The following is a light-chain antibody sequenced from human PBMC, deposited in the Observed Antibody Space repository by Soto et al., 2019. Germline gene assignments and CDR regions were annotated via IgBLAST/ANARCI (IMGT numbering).Light chain of an antibody. J-gene: IGLJ2*01. CDR1: GSDVGGYEY. CDR2: EVS. Sequence: QSVLTQPASVSGSPGQSITISCTGTGSDVGGYEYVSWYQQHPGKVPKLMIYEVSDRPSGVSTRFSGSKSGNTASLTISGLQAEDEADYYCSSYTSSTTLVVFGGGTKVTVL. CDR3: SSYTSSTTLVV. V-gene: IGLV2-14*01.